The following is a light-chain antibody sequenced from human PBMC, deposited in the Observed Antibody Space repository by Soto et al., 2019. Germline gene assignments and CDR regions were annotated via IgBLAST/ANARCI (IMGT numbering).Light chain of an antibody. V-gene: IGLV1-44*01. CDR2: SNT. J-gene: IGLJ2*01. CDR3: AAWDDSLNGVV. Sequence: QAVVTQPPSASGTPGQTIAISCSGGSSNIGSHTVNWYQQLPGTAPRLLIYSNTQRPSGVPDRFSGSKSGTSASLVISGLQSEYEGDYYCAAWDDSLNGVVFGGGTKLTVL. CDR1: SSNIGSHT.